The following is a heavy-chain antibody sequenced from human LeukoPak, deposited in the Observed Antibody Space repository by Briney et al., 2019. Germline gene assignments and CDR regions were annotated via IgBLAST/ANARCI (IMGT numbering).Heavy chain of an antibody. J-gene: IGHJ4*02. CDR3: AKDLGLESITMIVVVTLYFDY. CDR2: ISGSGGST. CDR1: GFTFGDYA. D-gene: IGHD3-22*01. Sequence: GGSLRLSCTASGFTFGDYAMHWVRQAPGKGLEWVSAISGSGGSTYYADSVKGRFTISRDNSKNTLYLQMNSLRAEDTAVYYCAKDLGLESITMIVVVTLYFDYWGQGTLVTVSS. V-gene: IGHV3-23*01.